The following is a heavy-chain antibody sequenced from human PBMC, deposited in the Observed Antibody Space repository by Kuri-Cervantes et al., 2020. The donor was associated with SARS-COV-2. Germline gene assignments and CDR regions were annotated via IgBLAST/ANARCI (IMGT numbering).Heavy chain of an antibody. J-gene: IGHJ6*02. V-gene: IGHV3-48*01. CDR3: ARDACTSCHAWFYYYGMDV. D-gene: IGHD2-2*01. Sequence: GGSLRLSCAASGFTFSSYWMSWVRQAPGKGLEWVSYISSSGSTIYYADSVKGRFTISRDNAKNSLYLQMNSLRAEDTAVYYCARDACTSCHAWFYYYGMDVWGQGTTVTVSS. CDR1: GFTFSSYW. CDR2: ISSSGSTI.